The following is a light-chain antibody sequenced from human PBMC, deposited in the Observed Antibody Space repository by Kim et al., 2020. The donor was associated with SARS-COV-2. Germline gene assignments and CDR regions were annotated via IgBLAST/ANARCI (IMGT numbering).Light chain of an antibody. V-gene: IGKV1-5*01. J-gene: IGKJ2*01. CDR1: QSISSW. CDR3: QQYNSYSYT. CDR2: DAS. Sequence: DIQMTQSPSTLSASVGDRVIITCRASQSISSWLAWYQQKPGKAPKLLIYDASSLESGVPSRFSGSGSGTEFTLTISSLQPDDFATYYCQQYNSYSYTFGQGTKLEI.